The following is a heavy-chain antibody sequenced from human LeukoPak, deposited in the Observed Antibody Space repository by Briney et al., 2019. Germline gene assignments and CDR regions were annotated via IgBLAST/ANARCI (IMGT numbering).Heavy chain of an antibody. J-gene: IGHJ4*02. CDR1: GGSIRSSSYY. V-gene: IGHV4-39*01. Sequence: SETLSLTCSVSGGSIRSSSYYWGWIRQPPGKGLEWIGSVYYSGSTYYNPSLKSRVTVSVDTSKNQFSLKLSSVSAADTAVYYCARHRTAVPRAEFDYWGQGTLVTVSS. CDR2: VYYSGST. D-gene: IGHD2-2*01. CDR3: ARHRTAVPRAEFDY.